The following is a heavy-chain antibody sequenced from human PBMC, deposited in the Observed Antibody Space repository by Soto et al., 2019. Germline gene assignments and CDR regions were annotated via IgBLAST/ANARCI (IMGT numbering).Heavy chain of an antibody. J-gene: IGHJ3*02. D-gene: IGHD5-18*01. Sequence: GESLKIWCTGSRYSFTSYWIGWVRHMPGTGLEXMWIIYPVYSDTRYSPSFQGQVTISADKSISTAYMQWSSMTASDTAMYYCARPQHDAFDIWGQGTMVTVS. CDR3: ARPQHDAFDI. CDR1: RYSFTSYW. CDR2: IYPVYSDT. V-gene: IGHV5-51*01.